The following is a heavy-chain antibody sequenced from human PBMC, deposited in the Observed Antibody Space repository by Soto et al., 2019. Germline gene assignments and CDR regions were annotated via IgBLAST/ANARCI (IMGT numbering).Heavy chain of an antibody. CDR1: GFTVSSNY. CDR2: IYSGGST. V-gene: IGHV3-66*01. D-gene: IGHD2-2*01. Sequence: PGGSLRLSCAASGFTVSSNYMSWVRQAPGKGLEWVSVIYSGGSTYYADSVKGRFTISRDNSKNTLYLQMNSLRAEDTAVYYCARDMVVNVVVPAAPGHYYGMDVWGQGTTVTVSS. CDR3: ARDMVVNVVVPAAPGHYYGMDV. J-gene: IGHJ6*02.